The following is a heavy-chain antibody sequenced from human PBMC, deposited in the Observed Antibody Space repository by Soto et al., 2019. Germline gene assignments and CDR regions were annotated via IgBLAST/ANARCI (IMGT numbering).Heavy chain of an antibody. V-gene: IGHV3-23*01. CDR2: ITGSGRDT. CDR1: GFTFRNNV. D-gene: IGHD2-8*01. J-gene: IGHJ4*02. Sequence: GGSLRLSCAASGFTFRNNVLSWVRQAPGKGLDWVSGITGSGRDTYYTDSVKGRFTISRDNSKNMVFLQMNSLRAEDTALYYCAKNGLDNSPSAIDSWGPGTLVTVSS. CDR3: AKNGLDNSPSAIDS.